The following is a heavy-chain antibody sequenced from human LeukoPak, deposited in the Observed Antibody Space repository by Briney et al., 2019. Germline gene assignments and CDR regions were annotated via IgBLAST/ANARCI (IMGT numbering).Heavy chain of an antibody. CDR3: AGGLVGATFPYLNYYYYMDI. Sequence: PSETLSLTCTVSGYSISSGYYWGWIRQPPGKGLEWIGSIYHSGSTNYNPSLKSRATMSVDTSKNQFSLKLSSVTAADTAVYYCAGGLVGATFPYLNYYYYMDIWGKGTTVTVSS. J-gene: IGHJ6*03. CDR2: IYHSGST. V-gene: IGHV4-38-2*02. CDR1: GYSISSGYY. D-gene: IGHD1-26*01.